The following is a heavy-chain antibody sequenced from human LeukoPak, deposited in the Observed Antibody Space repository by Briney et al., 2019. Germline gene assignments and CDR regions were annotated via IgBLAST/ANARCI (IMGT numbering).Heavy chain of an antibody. CDR3: ARENYYDSCGYLF. CDR1: GGSISSSAYY. V-gene: IGHV4-61*02. Sequence: SETLSLTCTVSGGSISSSAYYWSWIWQPAGKGLEWIGRIYTSGSTNYNPSLKSRVTISVDTSKNQFSLKLSSVTAADTAVYYCARENYYDSCGYLFWGQGTLVTVSS. CDR2: IYTSGST. D-gene: IGHD3-22*01. J-gene: IGHJ4*02.